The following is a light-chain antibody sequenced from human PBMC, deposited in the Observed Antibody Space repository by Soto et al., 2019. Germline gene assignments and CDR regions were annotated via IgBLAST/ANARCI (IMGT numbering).Light chain of an antibody. CDR1: QSVSSN. CDR3: QQYNNWPSGT. V-gene: IGKV3-15*01. Sequence: EIVMTQSPVTLSVSPGERATLSCRASQSVSSNLAWHQQKPGQAPRLLIYGASFRATGIPARFSGSGSGTEFTLTISSLQSEDIAIYYCQQYNNWPSGTFGQGTKVEIK. CDR2: GAS. J-gene: IGKJ1*01.